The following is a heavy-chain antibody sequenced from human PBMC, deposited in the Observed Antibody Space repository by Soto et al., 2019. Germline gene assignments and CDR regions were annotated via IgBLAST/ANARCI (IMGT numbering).Heavy chain of an antibody. V-gene: IGHV3-23*01. CDR3: SKTSSLVDY. CDR1: GFTFSNYA. CDR2: ISKSGGGT. Sequence: EVQLLESGGGLVQPGGSLRLSCAASGFTFSNYAMSWVRQAPGKGLEWVSSISKSGGGTYYADSVKGRFTISRDNSKNTLYQQMNSRKAEDTAVYSCSKTSSLVDYWGQGTLVTVSS. D-gene: IGHD6-13*01. J-gene: IGHJ4*02.